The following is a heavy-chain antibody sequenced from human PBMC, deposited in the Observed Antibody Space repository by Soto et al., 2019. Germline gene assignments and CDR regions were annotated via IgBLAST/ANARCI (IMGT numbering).Heavy chain of an antibody. CDR1: GYTFTDYY. Sequence: ASVKVSCKASGYTFTDYYLHWVRQAPGQGLQWMGWISPRSGDTKYAQNLQGRVTMTRDTSIGATYMELSSLTSDDTAVYYCAKLAYYHYAMDVWGQGTTVTVSS. CDR2: ISPRSGDT. J-gene: IGHJ6*02. V-gene: IGHV1-2*02. CDR3: AKLAYYHYAMDV.